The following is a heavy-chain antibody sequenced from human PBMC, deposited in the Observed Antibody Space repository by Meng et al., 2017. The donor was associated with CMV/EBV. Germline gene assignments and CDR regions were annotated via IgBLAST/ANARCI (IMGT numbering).Heavy chain of an antibody. Sequence: GSLRLSCAVYGGSFSGYYWSWIRQPPGKGLEWIGEINHSGSTNYNPPLKSRVTISVDTSKNQFSLKLSSVTAADTAVYYCARGPTYYYYYGMDVWGQGTTVTVSS. CDR3: ARGPTYYYYYGMDV. J-gene: IGHJ6*02. V-gene: IGHV4-34*01. CDR2: INHSGST. CDR1: GGSFSGYY.